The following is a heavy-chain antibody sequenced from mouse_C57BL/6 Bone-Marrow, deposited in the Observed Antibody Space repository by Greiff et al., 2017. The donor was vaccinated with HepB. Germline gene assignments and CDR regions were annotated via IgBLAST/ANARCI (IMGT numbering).Heavy chain of an antibody. CDR2: IYPRDGST. D-gene: IGHD1-1*01. V-gene: IGHV1-85*01. Sequence: VKLVESGPELVKPGASVKLSCKASGYTFTSYDINWVKQRPGQGLEWIGWIYPRDGSTKYNEKFKGKATLTVDTSSSTAYMELHSLTSEDSAVYFCAREGYGSFFDYWGQGTTLTVSS. CDR1: GYTFTSYD. CDR3: AREGYGSFFDY. J-gene: IGHJ2*01.